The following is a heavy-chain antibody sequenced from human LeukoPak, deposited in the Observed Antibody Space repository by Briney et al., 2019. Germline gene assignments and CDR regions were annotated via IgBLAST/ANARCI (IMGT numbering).Heavy chain of an antibody. V-gene: IGHV3-33*01. CDR3: ARARIDTAKMVWGY. CDR1: GFTFSSYG. D-gene: IGHD5-18*01. CDR2: IWYDGSNK. J-gene: IGHJ4*02. Sequence: GGSLRLSCAASGFTFSSYGMHWVRQAPGKGLEWVAVIWYDGSNKYYADSVKGRFTISRDNSKNTLYLQMNSLRAEDTAVYYCARARIDTAKMVWGYWGQGTLVTVSS.